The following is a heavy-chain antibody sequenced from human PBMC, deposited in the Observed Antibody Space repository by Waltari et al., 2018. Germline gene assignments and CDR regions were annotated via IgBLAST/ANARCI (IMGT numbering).Heavy chain of an antibody. Sequence: QVQLVQSGAEGKKPGASVKVSCKASGYTVTGYYMPWVRQAPGQGLEWMGWINPNSGGTNYAQKFQGRVTMTRDTSISTAYMELSRLRSDDTAVYYCARGDYGDYVRWFDPWGQGTLVTVSS. CDR1: GYTVTGYY. CDR3: ARGDYGDYVRWFDP. J-gene: IGHJ5*02. CDR2: INPNSGGT. D-gene: IGHD4-17*01. V-gene: IGHV1-2*02.